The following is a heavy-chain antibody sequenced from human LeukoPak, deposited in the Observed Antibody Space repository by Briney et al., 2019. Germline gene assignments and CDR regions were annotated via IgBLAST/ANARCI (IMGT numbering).Heavy chain of an antibody. Sequence: SETLSLTCTVSGGSIGTYYWSWIRQPPGKGLEWIGYIYYSGSPNYNPSLKSRVTISVDTSKNQFSLKLSSVIAADTAVYYCARAYFSGSYPSWGQGTLVTVSS. CDR1: GGSIGTYY. D-gene: IGHD1-26*01. V-gene: IGHV4-59*01. J-gene: IGHJ5*02. CDR2: IYYSGSP. CDR3: ARAYFSGSYPS.